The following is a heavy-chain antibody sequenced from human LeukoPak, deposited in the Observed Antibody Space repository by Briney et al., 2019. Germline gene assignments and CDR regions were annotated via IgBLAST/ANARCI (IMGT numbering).Heavy chain of an antibody. CDR1: GGSISSSSYY. V-gene: IGHV4-39*07. J-gene: IGHJ4*02. CDR2: IYYSGST. CDR3: ARDRYSYGNDY. Sequence: SETLSLTCTVSGGSISSSSYYWGWIRQPPGKGLEWIGSIYYSGSTYYNPSLKSRVTISVDTSKNQFSLKLSSVTAADTAVYYCARDRYSYGNDYWGQGTLVTVSS. D-gene: IGHD5-18*01.